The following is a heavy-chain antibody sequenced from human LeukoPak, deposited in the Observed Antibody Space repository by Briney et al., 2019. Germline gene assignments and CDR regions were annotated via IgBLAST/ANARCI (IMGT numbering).Heavy chain of an antibody. Sequence: ASVKVSCKASGYTFTGYYMHWVRQAPGQGLEWIGWINPNSGGTNYAQKFQGRVTMTRDTSISTAYMELSRLRSDDTAVYYCARDRVGATTIGYWGQGTLVTVSS. J-gene: IGHJ4*02. CDR2: INPNSGGT. CDR3: ARDRVGATTIGY. CDR1: GYTFTGYY. D-gene: IGHD1-26*01. V-gene: IGHV1-2*02.